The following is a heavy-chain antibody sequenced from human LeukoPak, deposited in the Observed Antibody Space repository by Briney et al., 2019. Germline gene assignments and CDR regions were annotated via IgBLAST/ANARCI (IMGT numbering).Heavy chain of an antibody. D-gene: IGHD1-26*01. CDR3: ARGPSGSYNVFDY. V-gene: IGHV4-59*01. Sequence: SETLSLTCTVSGGSISSYYWSWIRQPPGKGLEWIGYIYYSGTTNYNPSLKSRVTISVNTSKNQFSLKLSSVTAADTAVYYCARGPSGSYNVFDYWGQGILVTVSS. CDR2: IYYSGTT. CDR1: GGSISSYY. J-gene: IGHJ4*02.